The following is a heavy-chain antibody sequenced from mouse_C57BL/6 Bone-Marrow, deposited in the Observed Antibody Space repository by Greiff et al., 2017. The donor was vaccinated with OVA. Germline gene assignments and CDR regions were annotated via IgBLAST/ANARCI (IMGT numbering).Heavy chain of an antibody. D-gene: IGHD1-1*01. V-gene: IGHV2-9-1*01. CDR2: IWTGGGT. Sequence: QVQMQQSGPGLVAPSQSLSITCTVSGFSLTSYAISWVRQPPGKGLEWLGVIWTGGGTNYNSALKSRLSISKDNSKSQVFLKMNSLQTDDTARYYCARRGIYYYGSSYDYYAMDYWGQGTSVTVSS. CDR1: GFSLTSYA. J-gene: IGHJ4*01. CDR3: ARRGIYYYGSSYDYYAMDY.